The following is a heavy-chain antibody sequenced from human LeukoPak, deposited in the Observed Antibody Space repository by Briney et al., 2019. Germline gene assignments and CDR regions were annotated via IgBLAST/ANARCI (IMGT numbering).Heavy chain of an antibody. CDR1: GFTFSSYA. D-gene: IGHD6-25*01. V-gene: IGHV3-23*01. CDR2: ISAGGDTT. Sequence: PGGSLRLSCAASGFTFSSYAMSWVRQAPGEGLEWVSGISAGGDTTYTADSVRGRFTISRDNSNNTLYLQMNILTAEDTAAYYCAAISYSGTWPVGYWGQGILVTVTA. J-gene: IGHJ4*02. CDR3: AAISYSGTWPVGY.